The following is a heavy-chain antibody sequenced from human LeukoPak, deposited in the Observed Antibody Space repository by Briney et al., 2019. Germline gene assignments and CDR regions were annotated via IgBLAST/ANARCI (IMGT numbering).Heavy chain of an antibody. CDR1: GGFISKYC. CDR2: IYYSGST. V-gene: IGHV4-59*12. CDR3: ATSGYSYGLDY. J-gene: IGHJ4*02. D-gene: IGHD5-18*01. Sequence: SETLSLTCSVSGGFISKYCWSWIRQPPGKGLEWIGYIYYSGSTYYNPSLKSRVTISVDTSKNQFSLKLSSVTAADTAVYYCATSGYSYGLDYWGQGTLVTVSS.